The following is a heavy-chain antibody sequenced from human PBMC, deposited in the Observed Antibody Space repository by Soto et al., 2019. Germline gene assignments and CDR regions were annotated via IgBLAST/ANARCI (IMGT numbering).Heavy chain of an antibody. CDR3: TRFPADRASTISGFDY. Sequence: ASVKVSCKASGYTFTSYYIHWVRQAPGQGLEWMGLINCGGGTTSYAQNFQGRVTMTRDTSTSTVYMELSSLRSEDAAVFYCTRFPADRASTISGFDYWGQGTLVTVSS. CDR2: INCGGGTT. V-gene: IGHV1-46*01. J-gene: IGHJ4*02. D-gene: IGHD5-18*01. CDR1: GYTFTSYY.